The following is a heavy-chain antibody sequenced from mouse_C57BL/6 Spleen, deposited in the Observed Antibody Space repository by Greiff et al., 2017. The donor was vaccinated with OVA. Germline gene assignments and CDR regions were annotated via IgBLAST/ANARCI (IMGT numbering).Heavy chain of an antibody. J-gene: IGHJ2*01. CDR3: TRTYGSSSYFDY. V-gene: IGHV1-15*01. D-gene: IGHD1-1*01. CDR2: IDPETGGT. CDR1: GYTFTDYE. Sequence: VQLVESGAELVRPGASVTLSCKASGYTFTDYEMHWVKQTPVHGLEWIGAIDPETGGTAYNQKFKGKAILTADKSSSTAYMELRSLTSEDSAVYYCTRTYGSSSYFDYWGQGTTLTVSS.